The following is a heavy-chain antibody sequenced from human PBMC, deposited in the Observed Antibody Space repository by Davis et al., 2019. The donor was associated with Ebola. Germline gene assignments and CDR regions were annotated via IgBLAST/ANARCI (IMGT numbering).Heavy chain of an antibody. Sequence: GSLRLSCAASGFTVSSNYMSWVRQAPGKGLEWIGYIYYSGSTNYNPSLKSRVTISVDTSKNQFSLKLSSVTAADTAVYYCARGPRDYYDSSGLDYWGQGTLVTVSS. D-gene: IGHD3-22*01. J-gene: IGHJ4*02. CDR2: IYYSGST. CDR1: GFTVSSNY. V-gene: IGHV4-59*02. CDR3: ARGPRDYYDSSGLDY.